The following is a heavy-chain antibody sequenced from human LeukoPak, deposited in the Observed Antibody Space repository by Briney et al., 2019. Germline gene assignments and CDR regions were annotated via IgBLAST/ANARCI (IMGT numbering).Heavy chain of an antibody. CDR3: ARDLGGPYGAGAFDI. V-gene: IGHV3-30-3*01. D-gene: IGHD3-10*01. CDR1: GFIFRSFA. J-gene: IGHJ3*02. CDR2: ILYDGSNQ. Sequence: GRSLRLSCAASGFIFRSFAMHWVRQAPGKGLEWVAVILYDGSNQYYADSVKGRFTISRDNSKNTLHLQVNSLRPEDTAVYYCARDLGGPYGAGAFDIWGQGTMVTVSS.